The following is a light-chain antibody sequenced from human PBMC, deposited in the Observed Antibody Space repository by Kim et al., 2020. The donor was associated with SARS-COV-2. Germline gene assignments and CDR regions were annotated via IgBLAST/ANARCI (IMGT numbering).Light chain of an antibody. CDR1: QTVSNN. V-gene: IGKV3-15*01. CDR3: QQYNRWPLT. J-gene: IGKJ4*01. Sequence: EIVMTQSPATLSVSPGESATLSCRASQTVSNNLAWYQQKPGQTPRLLIYDESTRATGIPTRFSGSGSGTEFTLTISSLQSEDFAVYYCQQYNRWPLTFGGGTKVDIK. CDR2: DES.